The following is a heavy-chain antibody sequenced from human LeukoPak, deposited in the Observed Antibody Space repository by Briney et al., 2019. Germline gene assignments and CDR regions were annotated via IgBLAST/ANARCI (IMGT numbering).Heavy chain of an antibody. CDR3: ARAQRDIVVVVEALVHRPFDY. CDR1: GFTFSSYG. V-gene: IGHV3-33*01. Sequence: GRSLRLSCAASGFTFSSYGMHWVRQAPGKGLEWVGVIWYDGSNKYYADSVKGRFTISRDNSKNTLYLQMNSLRAEDTAVYYCARAQRDIVVVVEALVHRPFDYWGQGTLVTVSS. J-gene: IGHJ4*02. D-gene: IGHD2-15*01. CDR2: IWYDGSNK.